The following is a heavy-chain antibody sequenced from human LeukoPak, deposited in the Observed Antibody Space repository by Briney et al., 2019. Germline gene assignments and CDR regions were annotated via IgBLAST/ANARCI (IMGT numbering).Heavy chain of an antibody. CDR2: ISAYNGNA. D-gene: IGHD5-12*01. J-gene: IGHJ4*02. Sequence: ASVKVSCKASGYTFTSYGISWVRQAPGQGLEWMGWISAYNGNANYAQKLQGRVTMTTDTSTSTAYMELRSLRSDDTAVYYCARDSYVVATLRHFDYWGQGTLVTVSS. V-gene: IGHV1-18*01. CDR1: GYTFTSYG. CDR3: ARDSYVVATLRHFDY.